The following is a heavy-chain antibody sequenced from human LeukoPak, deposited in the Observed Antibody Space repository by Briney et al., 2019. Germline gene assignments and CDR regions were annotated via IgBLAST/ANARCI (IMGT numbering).Heavy chain of an antibody. CDR1: GSSISSSY. J-gene: IGHJ3*02. D-gene: IGHD1-14*01. V-gene: IGHV4-4*07. Sequence: PSETLSLTCSVSGSSISSSYWNWIRQFAGKGLAWIGIIYPSGGTNYNPSLKSRVTMSVDTSKNQYSLRVTSVTAADTAVYYCATKTAGGAFDIWGQGTMVTVSS. CDR2: IYPSGGT. CDR3: ATKTAGGAFDI.